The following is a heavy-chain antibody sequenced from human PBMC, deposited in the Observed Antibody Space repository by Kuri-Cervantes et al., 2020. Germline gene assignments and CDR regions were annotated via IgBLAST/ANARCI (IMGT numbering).Heavy chain of an antibody. J-gene: IGHJ3*02. Sequence: SETLSLTCTVSGGSISSSSYYWGWIRQPPGKGLEWIGNFHHSGSTYYNPSLKSRVTISVDTSKNQFSLKLSSVTAADKAVYYCARGRGLGGYYDSSAEDAFDIWGQGTMVTVSS. V-gene: IGHV4-39*07. CDR1: GGSISSSSYY. CDR2: FHHSGST. D-gene: IGHD3-22*01. CDR3: ARGRGLGGYYDSSAEDAFDI.